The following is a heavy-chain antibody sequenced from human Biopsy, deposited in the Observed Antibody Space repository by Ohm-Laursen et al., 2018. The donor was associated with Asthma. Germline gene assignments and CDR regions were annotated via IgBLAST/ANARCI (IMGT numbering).Heavy chain of an antibody. CDR3: AREGVAGTHIED. D-gene: IGHD6-19*01. CDR2: ISYDGSSI. J-gene: IGHJ4*02. CDR1: GFSFSNFA. V-gene: IGHV3-30-3*01. Sequence: SLRLSCSASGFSFSNFAIHWVRQAPGKGLEWVAVISYDGSSIYYADSVKGRFTISRDNSKNTLSLQMNSLTAEDTAVYYCAREGVAGTHIEDWGQGTLVTVSS.